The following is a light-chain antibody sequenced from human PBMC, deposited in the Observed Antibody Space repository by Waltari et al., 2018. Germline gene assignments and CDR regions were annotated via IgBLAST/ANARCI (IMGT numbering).Light chain of an antibody. CDR3: QQYGRT. Sequence: EIVLTQSPGTLSLSPGERATLSCRASQSVSSSYSAWYQQKPGQAPRLLIYGASSRATGIPDRFSGSGSGTDFTLTISRLEPEDFAVYYCQQYGRTFGPGTKVDIK. J-gene: IGKJ3*01. CDR1: QSVSSSY. CDR2: GAS. V-gene: IGKV3-20*01.